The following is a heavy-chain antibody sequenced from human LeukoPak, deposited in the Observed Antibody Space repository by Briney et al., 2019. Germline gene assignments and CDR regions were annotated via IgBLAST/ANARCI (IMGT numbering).Heavy chain of an antibody. V-gene: IGHV4-39*01. J-gene: IGHJ6*02. CDR3: ARLGTVTPSGNYYYYNGMDV. Sequence: SETLSLTCTVSGGSISSSSYYWGWIRQPPGKGLEWIGSIYYSGSTYYNPSLKSRVTISVDTSKNQFSLKLSSVTAADTAVYYCARLGTVTPSGNYYYYNGMDVWGQGTTVTVSS. CDR1: GGSISSSSYY. CDR2: IYYSGST. D-gene: IGHD4-17*01.